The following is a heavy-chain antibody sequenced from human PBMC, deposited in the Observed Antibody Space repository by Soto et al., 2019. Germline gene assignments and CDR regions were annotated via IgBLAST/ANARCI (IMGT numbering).Heavy chain of an antibody. D-gene: IGHD3-10*01. Sequence: QVQLQQWGAGLLKPSETLSLTCAVYGGSFSGYYWSWIRQPPGKGLEWIGEINHSGSTNYNPSLKSRVTISVDTSKNQFSLKLSSGTAADTAVYYCARTGSHYYYYYGMDVWGQGTTVTVSS. V-gene: IGHV4-34*01. J-gene: IGHJ6*02. CDR1: GGSFSGYY. CDR3: ARTGSHYYYYYGMDV. CDR2: INHSGST.